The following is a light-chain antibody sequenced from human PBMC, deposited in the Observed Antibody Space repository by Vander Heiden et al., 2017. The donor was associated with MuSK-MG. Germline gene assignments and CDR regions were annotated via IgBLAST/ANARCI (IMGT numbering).Light chain of an antibody. J-gene: IGLJ2*01. CDR1: AFYIAAYHP. CDR3: SSHSVNASVI. Sequence: QLPLPQPASLSASPGQTVTLSCPRSAFYIAAYHPVLWYRQCTDRAPHFISFRVRERPSGVSPRFSGSKSGRTASLTISGLRAEDDATYLCSSHSVNASVIFGGGTRLTVL. CDR2: RVR. V-gene: IGLV2-14*03.